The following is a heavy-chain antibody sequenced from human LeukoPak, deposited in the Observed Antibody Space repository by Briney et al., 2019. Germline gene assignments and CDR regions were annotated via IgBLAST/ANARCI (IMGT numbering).Heavy chain of an antibody. CDR3: ARDSLGDDYATGWFYYCMDV. CDR1: GGSISSYY. J-gene: IGHJ6*03. D-gene: IGHD3-10*01. CDR2: IYYSGST. V-gene: IGHV4-59*01. Sequence: PSETLSLTCTVSGGSISSYYWSWIRQPPGKGLEWIGYIYYSGSTNYNPSLKSRVTISADTSKNQFSLKLSSVTAADTAVYYCARDSLGDDYATGWFYYCMDVWGKGTKVTVSS.